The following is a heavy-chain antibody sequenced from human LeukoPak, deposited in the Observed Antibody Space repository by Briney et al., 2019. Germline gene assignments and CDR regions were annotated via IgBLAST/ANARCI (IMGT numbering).Heavy chain of an antibody. CDR3: ARNILTGYSNDY. CDR2: MNPNSGNT. Sequence: ASVKVSCKASGYTFTSYDINWVRQATGQGLEWMGWMNPNSGNTGYAQKFQGRVTITRNTSISTAYMELSSLRSEDTAVYYCARNILTGYSNDYWGQGTLVTVSS. CDR1: GYTFTSYD. V-gene: IGHV1-8*03. J-gene: IGHJ4*02. D-gene: IGHD3-9*01.